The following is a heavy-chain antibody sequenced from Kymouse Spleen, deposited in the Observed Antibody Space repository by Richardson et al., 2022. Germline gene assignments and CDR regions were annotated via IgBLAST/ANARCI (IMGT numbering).Heavy chain of an antibody. Sequence: EVQLVESGGGLVQPGGSLRLSCAASGFTFSSYAMSWVRQAPGKGLEWVSAISGSGGSTYYADSVKGRFTISRDNSKNTLYLQMNSLRAEDTAVYYCAKDQIAVAGKDYYGMDVWGQGTTVTVSS. CDR3: AKDQIAVAGKDYYGMDV. CDR2: ISGSGGST. J-gene: IGHJ6*02. V-gene: IGHV3-23*04. D-gene: IGHD6-19*01. CDR1: GFTFSSYA.